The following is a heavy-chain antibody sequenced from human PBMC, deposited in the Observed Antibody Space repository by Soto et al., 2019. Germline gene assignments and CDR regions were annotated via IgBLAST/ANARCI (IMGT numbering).Heavy chain of an antibody. D-gene: IGHD4-17*01. CDR2: ISSSSSYI. CDR1: GFTFSSYS. CDR3: ARESNYGDYLFDY. V-gene: IGHV3-21*01. J-gene: IGHJ4*02. Sequence: PGGSLRLSCAASGFTFSSYSMNWVRQAPGKGLEWVSSISSSSSYIYYADSVKGRFTISRDNAKNSLYLQMNSLRAEDTAVYYCARESNYGDYLFDYWGQGALVTVSP.